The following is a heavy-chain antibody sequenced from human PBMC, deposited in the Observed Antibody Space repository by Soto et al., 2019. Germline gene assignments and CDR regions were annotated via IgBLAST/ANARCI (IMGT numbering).Heavy chain of an antibody. CDR2: TYYRSKRDY. J-gene: IGHJ5*01. D-gene: IGHD2-8*01. Sequence: QVQLQQSGPGLVKPSQTLSLTCAISGDSVSTNSATWDWIRQSPSRGLEWLGRTYYRSKRDYDYAASVKGRINSNTDTSNNQVSLHLDSVTPDDTAVYYCARLIGNSWLDSWGQGTLVTVSS. CDR3: ARLIGNSWLDS. V-gene: IGHV6-1*01. CDR1: GDSVSTNSAT.